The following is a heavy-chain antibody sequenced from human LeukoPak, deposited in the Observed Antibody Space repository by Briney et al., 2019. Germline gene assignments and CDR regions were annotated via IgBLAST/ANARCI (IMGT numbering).Heavy chain of an antibody. V-gene: IGHV3-33*01. D-gene: IGHD3-22*01. CDR1: GFTFSNYG. CDR2: IWFDGIRK. CDR3: ARDLEDSSPFGAFDM. J-gene: IGHJ3*02. Sequence: PGRSLRLSCVASGFTFSNYGKHWVRQVPGKGLEWVAAIWFDGIRKYYADSVKGRLTISRDNSKNTLYLQMNTLRGEDTAVYYCARDLEDSSPFGAFDMWGQGTMVTVSS.